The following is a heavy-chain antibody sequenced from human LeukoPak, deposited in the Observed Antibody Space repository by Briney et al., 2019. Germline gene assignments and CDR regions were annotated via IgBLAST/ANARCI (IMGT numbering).Heavy chain of an antibody. CDR2: LYSGGQT. J-gene: IGHJ5*02. V-gene: IGHV3-66*02. D-gene: IGHD5-12*01. CDR1: GFTFSSYA. CDR3: ARARCDTCGYGS. Sequence: GGSLRLSCAASGFTFSSYAMSWVRQAPGKVLEWVAVLYSGGQTYYAGSVRGRFTISRDASKNTLYLQMNSLRAEDTAEYYCARARCDTCGYGSWGQGTLVTASS.